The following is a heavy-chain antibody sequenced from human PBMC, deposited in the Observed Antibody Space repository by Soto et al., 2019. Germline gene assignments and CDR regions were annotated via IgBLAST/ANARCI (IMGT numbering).Heavy chain of an antibody. CDR2: IIPIFGTT. Sequence: ASVKVSCKASGGTFSSHAISWVRQAPGQGLEWMGGIIPIFGTTNYAQKFQGRVTITADESTSTVYMELSSLRSEDTALYYCARDDCSGGTCYPYYSYNMDFRGQGTTVTVSS. J-gene: IGHJ6*02. CDR1: GGTFSSHA. V-gene: IGHV1-69*13. D-gene: IGHD2-15*01. CDR3: ARDDCSGGTCYPYYSYNMDF.